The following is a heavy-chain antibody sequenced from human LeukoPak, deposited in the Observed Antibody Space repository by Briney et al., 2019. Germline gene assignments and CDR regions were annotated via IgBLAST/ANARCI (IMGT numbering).Heavy chain of an antibody. CDR2: IKQDGSDK. CDR3: ARLTGTTGFDY. Sequence: GGSLRLSCAASGFPFSSYWMSWVRQAPGKGLEWVANIKQDGSDKYYADSVKGRFTISRDNAKNSLYLQLNSLRADDTAVYYCARLTGTTGFDYWGQGTLVTVSS. J-gene: IGHJ4*02. D-gene: IGHD1-1*01. V-gene: IGHV3-7*01. CDR1: GFPFSSYW.